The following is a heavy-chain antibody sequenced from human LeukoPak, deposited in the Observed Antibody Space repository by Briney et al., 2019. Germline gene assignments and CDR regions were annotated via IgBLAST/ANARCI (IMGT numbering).Heavy chain of an antibody. CDR1: GFTFSSYE. Sequence: PGGPLRLSCAASGFTFSSYEMNWVRQAPGKGLEWVSYISSSGSTIYYADSVKGRFTISRDNAKNSLYLQMNSLRAEDTAVYYCAREDIVVVPGDYGMDVWGKGTTVTVSS. CDR3: AREDIVVVPGDYGMDV. CDR2: ISSSGSTI. J-gene: IGHJ6*04. D-gene: IGHD2-2*01. V-gene: IGHV3-48*03.